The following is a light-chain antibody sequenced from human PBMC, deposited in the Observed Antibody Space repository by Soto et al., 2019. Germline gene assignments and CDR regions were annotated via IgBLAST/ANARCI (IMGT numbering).Light chain of an antibody. V-gene: IGLV2-11*01. CDR2: DVS. Sequence: QSALTRPRSVSGSPGQSVTISCTGTSSDVGGYNYVSWYQQHPGKAPKLIICDVSKRPSGVPDRFSGSQSGNTASLTISGLQDEDEADYYCCSYAGGPYVFGTGTKLTVL. CDR3: CSYAGGPYV. CDR1: SSDVGGYNY. J-gene: IGLJ1*01.